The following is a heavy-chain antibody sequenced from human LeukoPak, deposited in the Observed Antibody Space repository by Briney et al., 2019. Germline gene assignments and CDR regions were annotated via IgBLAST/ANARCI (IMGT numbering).Heavy chain of an antibody. Sequence: PGGSLRLSCAASGFTFSSYWLHWVRQAPGKGLVWVSRIKGDERSTNYADSVKGRFTISRDNAKNTLYLQMNSLRAEDTAVYYCARDPDPLAVAGYFDYWGQGTLVTVSS. V-gene: IGHV3-74*01. J-gene: IGHJ4*02. CDR2: IKGDERST. CDR1: GFTFSSYW. CDR3: ARDPDPLAVAGYFDY. D-gene: IGHD6-19*01.